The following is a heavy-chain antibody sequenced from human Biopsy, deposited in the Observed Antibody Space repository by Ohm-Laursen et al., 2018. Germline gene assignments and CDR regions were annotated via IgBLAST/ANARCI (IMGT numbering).Heavy chain of an antibody. CDR2: MSPNTGNT. D-gene: IGHD1-26*01. V-gene: IGHV1-8*01. CDR1: GCTFTSHD. J-gene: IGHJ4*02. Sequence: GASVKVSCKASGCTFTSHDINWVRQATGQGLEWMGWMSPNTGNTVYAQRFQDRVTMTSDTSTGTAYMGLTSLTSDDTAVYFCARWETTLGRSLDSWGQGTLVAVSS. CDR3: ARWETTLGRSLDS.